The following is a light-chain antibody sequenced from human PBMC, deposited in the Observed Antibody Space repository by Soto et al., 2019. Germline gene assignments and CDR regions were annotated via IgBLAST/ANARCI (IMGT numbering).Light chain of an antibody. CDR1: SSDVGAYNY. V-gene: IGLV2-14*01. CDR3: QSYDITLSSSGV. J-gene: IGLJ3*02. CDR2: EVT. Sequence: QSALTQPASVSGSPGQSITISCTGTSSDVGAYNYVSWYQQHPGKAPKLMIFEVTNRPSGISTRFSGSKSGYTASLTITGLQAEDEAAYYCQSYDITLSSSGVFGGGTKLTVL.